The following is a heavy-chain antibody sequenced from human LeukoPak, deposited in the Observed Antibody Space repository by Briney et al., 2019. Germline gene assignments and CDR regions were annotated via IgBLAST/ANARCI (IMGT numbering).Heavy chain of an antibody. D-gene: IGHD3/OR15-3a*01. CDR2: INQDGSQK. V-gene: IGHV3-7*01. CDR1: GFTFSTYW. J-gene: IGHJ4*02. Sequence: PGGSLRLSCAASGFTFSTYWMSWVRQAPGKGLEWVAIINQDGSQKYYVDSVKGRCTISRDNAKNSLYLQMDSLRVEDTAVYHCAKDVAWGRMDLWAQGTLATVSS. CDR3: AKDVAWGRMDL.